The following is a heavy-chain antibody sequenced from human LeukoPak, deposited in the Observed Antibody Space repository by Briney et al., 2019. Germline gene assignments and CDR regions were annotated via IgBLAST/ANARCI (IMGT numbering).Heavy chain of an antibody. D-gene: IGHD4-17*01. CDR3: TKDPNGDYIGAFDA. Sequence: HPGGSLRLPPAAPGLTLSAYAMTWVCQAPGKGLEWVSSITGNGATRAYSDSAKGRFTTSWDNSKNMVYLQLNSLRVEDTALYYCTKDPNGDYIGAFDAWGQGTLVTVSS. CDR1: GLTLSAYA. J-gene: IGHJ5*02. CDR2: ITGNGATR. V-gene: IGHV3-23*01.